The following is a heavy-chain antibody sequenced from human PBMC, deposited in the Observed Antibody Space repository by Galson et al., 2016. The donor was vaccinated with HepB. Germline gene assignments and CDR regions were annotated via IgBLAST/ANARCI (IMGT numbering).Heavy chain of an antibody. CDR2: LNPAGTKT. V-gene: IGHV3-74*01. D-gene: IGHD1-20*01. CDR1: GFILSDYW. J-gene: IGHJ4*02. CDR3: VRDGAGPLTYDS. Sequence: SLRLSCAATGFILSDYWMDWVRQTPGKGLVWVSHLNPAGTKTAYADSVKGRFTFSRDKRKNTLYLQMDSLRVEDPAVYYCVRDGAGPLTYDSWGQGTLVTVSP.